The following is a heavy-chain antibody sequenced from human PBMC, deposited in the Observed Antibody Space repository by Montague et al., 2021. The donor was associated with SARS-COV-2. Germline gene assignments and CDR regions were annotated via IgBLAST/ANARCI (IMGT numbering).Heavy chain of an antibody. D-gene: IGHD2-2*01. Sequence: SETLSLTCAVYGGSFSGYYWSWIRQPPGKGLEWIGEIYHSGSTSYNPSLKSRVTISVDTSKNQFSLRPSSVTAADTAVYYCARDRGVQYQLQMPFYFDYWGQGTLVTVSS. CDR3: ARDRGVQYQLQMPFYFDY. J-gene: IGHJ4*02. CDR2: IYHSGST. V-gene: IGHV4-34*01. CDR1: GGSFSGYY.